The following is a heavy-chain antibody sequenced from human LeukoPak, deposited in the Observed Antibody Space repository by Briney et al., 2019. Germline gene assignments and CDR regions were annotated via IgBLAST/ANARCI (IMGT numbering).Heavy chain of an antibody. D-gene: IGHD2-15*01. Sequence: GGSLRLSCAASGFTFSSYAMKWVRQAPGKGLEWVSTISGSGSSTYYADSVRGRFTISRDNSKTTMFLQMNSLRAEDTAVYHCAKEAYFGGISRYSGYFAYWGQRTVVIVSS. CDR1: GFTFSSYA. CDR3: AKEAYFGGISRYSGYFAY. CDR2: ISGSGSST. V-gene: IGHV3-23*01. J-gene: IGHJ4*02.